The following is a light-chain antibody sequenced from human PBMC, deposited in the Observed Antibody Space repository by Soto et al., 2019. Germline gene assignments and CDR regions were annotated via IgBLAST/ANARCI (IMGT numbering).Light chain of an antibody. CDR3: SSFTSSSSYV. Sequence: QSALAHPSSVSGSPGQSITISCTGTSSDVGSYNSVSWYQQYPGKAPTLMIHDVSNRPSGVSNRFSGSKSGNTASLTISGLQAEDEADYYCSSFTSSSSYVFGSGTKVPV. CDR2: DVS. J-gene: IGLJ1*01. CDR1: SSDVGSYNS. V-gene: IGLV2-14*03.